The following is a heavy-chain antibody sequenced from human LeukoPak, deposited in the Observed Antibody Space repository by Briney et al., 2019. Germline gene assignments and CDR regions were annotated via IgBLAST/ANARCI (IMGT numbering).Heavy chain of an antibody. Sequence: PGGSLRLSCAASGFTFSSYAMHWVRQAPGKGLEWVAVISYDGSNKYYADSVKGRFTISRDNSKNTLYLQMNSLRAEDTAVYYCAKDWGSSGWYNYFDLWGQGTLVTVSS. CDR3: AKDWGSSGWYNYFDL. V-gene: IGHV3-30*04. D-gene: IGHD6-19*01. J-gene: IGHJ5*02. CDR2: ISYDGSNK. CDR1: GFTFSSYA.